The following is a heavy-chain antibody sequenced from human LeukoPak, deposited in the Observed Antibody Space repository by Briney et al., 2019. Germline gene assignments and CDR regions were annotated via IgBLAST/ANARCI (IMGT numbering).Heavy chain of an antibody. V-gene: IGHV1-46*03. D-gene: IGHD6-19*01. CDR2: INPSGGYT. Sequence: ASVKVSCKASGYTFTSYYMHWVRQAPGQGLEWMGIINPSGGYTTYAQNFQGRVTMTRDMSTSTVYMELSSLRSEDTAVYYCARAGSGWFWFDPWGQGTLVTVSS. CDR3: ARAGSGWFWFDP. J-gene: IGHJ5*02. CDR1: GYTFTSYY.